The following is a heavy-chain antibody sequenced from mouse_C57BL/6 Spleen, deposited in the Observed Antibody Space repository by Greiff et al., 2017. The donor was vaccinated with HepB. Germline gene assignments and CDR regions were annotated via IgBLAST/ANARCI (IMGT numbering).Heavy chain of an antibody. CDR3: ARLQLLHWYFDV. CDR2: ISSGGSYT. D-gene: IGHD4-1*02. Sequence: EVHLVESGGDLVKPGGSLKLSCAASGFTFSSYGMSWVRQTPDKRLEWVATISSGGSYTYYPDSVKGRFTISRDNAKNTLYLQMSSLKSEDTAMYYCARLQLLHWYFDVWGTGTTVTVSS. CDR1: GFTFSSYG. V-gene: IGHV5-6*01. J-gene: IGHJ1*03.